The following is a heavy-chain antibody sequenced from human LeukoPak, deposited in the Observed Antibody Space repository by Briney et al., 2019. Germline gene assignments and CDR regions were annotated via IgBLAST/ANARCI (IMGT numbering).Heavy chain of an antibody. CDR3: ARRYGDLEPLDY. CDR2: SDRSGSK. Sequence: GSLILSCAASGFTFSSYSMNWVRQAPGKGLEWIGSSDRSGSKNYNPSLKSRVTISVDTSKNQFSLNLSSVTAADTAMYYCARRYGDLEPLDYWGQGILVTVSS. V-gene: IGHV4-38-2*01. D-gene: IGHD4-17*01. J-gene: IGHJ4*01. CDR1: GFTFSSYS.